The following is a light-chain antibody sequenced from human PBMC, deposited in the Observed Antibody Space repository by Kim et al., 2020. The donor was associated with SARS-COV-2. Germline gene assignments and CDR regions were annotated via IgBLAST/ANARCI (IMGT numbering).Light chain of an antibody. CDR1: RGISSY. V-gene: IGKV1-8*01. CDR3: QQYYSYPRT. Sequence: AATGDRVTITCRASRGISSYLAGYQQKPGKAPKLLIYAASTLQSGVPSRFSGSGSGTDFTLTISCLQSEDFATYYCQQYYSYPRTFGQGTKVDIK. CDR2: AAS. J-gene: IGKJ1*01.